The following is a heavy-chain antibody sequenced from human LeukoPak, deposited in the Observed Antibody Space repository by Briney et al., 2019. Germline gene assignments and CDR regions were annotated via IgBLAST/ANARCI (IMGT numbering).Heavy chain of an antibody. D-gene: IGHD3-10*01. J-gene: IGHJ4*02. Sequence: GGSLRLSCAASGFSFSVSGMNWVRQAPGKGLEWVAYISSSSSNINYADSVRGRFTISRDNARNSLYLHMDSLRVEDMAVYYCTTYGSGRKFDYWGQGILVTVSS. CDR3: TTYGSGRKFDY. CDR1: GFSFSVSG. V-gene: IGHV3-21*01. CDR2: ISSSSSNI.